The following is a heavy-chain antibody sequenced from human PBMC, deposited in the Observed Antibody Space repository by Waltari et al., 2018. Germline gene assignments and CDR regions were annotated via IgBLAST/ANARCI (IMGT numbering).Heavy chain of an antibody. CDR3: ARDMRGAYLFPAPFDF. Sequence: QVQLVQSGAEVKKPGSSVKVSCKASGDTFTSYGINWVRQAPGQGLEWMGGITPASTALSYAQSFQGRVTITADESTTTAYIEVSSLRSEDTAMYYCARDMRGAYLFPAPFDFWGQGTLVIVSS. D-gene: IGHD3-16*01. V-gene: IGHV1-69*01. J-gene: IGHJ4*02. CDR2: ITPASTAL. CDR1: GDTFTSYG.